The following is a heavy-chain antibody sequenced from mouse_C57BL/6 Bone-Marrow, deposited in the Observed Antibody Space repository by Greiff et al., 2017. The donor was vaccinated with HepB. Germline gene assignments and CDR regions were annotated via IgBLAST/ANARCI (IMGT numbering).Heavy chain of an antibody. D-gene: IGHD2-10*01. V-gene: IGHV6-3*01. CDR3: TGAYYALCRFAY. Sequence: EVKLVESGGGLVQPGGSMKLSCVASGFTFSNYWMNWVRQSPEKGLEWVAQIRLKSDNYATHYAESVKGRFTISRDDSKSSVYLQMNNLRAEDTGIYYCTGAYYALCRFAYWGQGTLVTVSA. CDR2: IRLKSDNYAT. J-gene: IGHJ3*01. CDR1: GFTFSNYW.